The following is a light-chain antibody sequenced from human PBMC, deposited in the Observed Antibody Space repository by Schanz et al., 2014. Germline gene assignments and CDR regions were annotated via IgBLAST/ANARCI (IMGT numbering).Light chain of an antibody. V-gene: IGKV3-15*01. CDR2: GAS. CDR3: QQYENWPPWT. CDR1: QSVSTN. J-gene: IGKJ1*01. Sequence: EIVMTQSPATLSVSPGERATLSCRASQSVSTNLAWHQQKPGQAPRLLIYGASTRATGIPARFSGSGSGTEFTLTISSLQSEDFAVYYCQQYENWPPWTFGQGTKVEV.